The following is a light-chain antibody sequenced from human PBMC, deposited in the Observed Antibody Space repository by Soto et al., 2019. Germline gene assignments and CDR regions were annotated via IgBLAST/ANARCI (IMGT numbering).Light chain of an antibody. CDR2: KAS. Sequence: DIQMTKSPSTLSASVGDRVTITCRASQSISSWLAWYQQKPGKAPKLLIYKASSLESGVPSRFSGSGSGTEFTLTISSLLPEDLATYFCQQYNGPWTFGQGTKVDIK. J-gene: IGKJ1*01. CDR1: QSISSW. CDR3: QQYNGPWT. V-gene: IGKV1-5*03.